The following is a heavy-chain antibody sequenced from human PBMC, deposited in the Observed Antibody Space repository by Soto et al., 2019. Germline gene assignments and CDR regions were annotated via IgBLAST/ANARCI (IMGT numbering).Heavy chain of an antibody. J-gene: IGHJ4*02. Sequence: LYLTCSVSGRSISSAGYSWRWIRQHPGKGLEWIGDINYSGSTYYNQSLKSRVTISVDASKNQYSLKLSSVTAADTAVYYCARGRNIVLKVYTKRVFDNWGQGTLVTVYS. CDR2: INYSGST. V-gene: IGHV4-31*03. CDR3: ARGRNIVLKVYTKRVFDN. CDR1: GRSISSAGYS. D-gene: IGHD2-8*01.